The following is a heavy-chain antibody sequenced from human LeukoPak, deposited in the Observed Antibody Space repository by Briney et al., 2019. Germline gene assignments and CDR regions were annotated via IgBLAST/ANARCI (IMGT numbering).Heavy chain of an antibody. CDR2: INSDGSSS. Sequence: GGSLRLSCAASGFTFSSYWMHWVRQAPGKGLVWVSRINSDGSSSTYADSVKGRFTISRDNSKNTLYLQMNSLRAEDTAVYYCARGPSGYHNTGGQGTLVTVSS. CDR1: GFTFSSYW. CDR3: ARGPSGYHNT. J-gene: IGHJ4*02. D-gene: IGHD5-12*01. V-gene: IGHV3-74*03.